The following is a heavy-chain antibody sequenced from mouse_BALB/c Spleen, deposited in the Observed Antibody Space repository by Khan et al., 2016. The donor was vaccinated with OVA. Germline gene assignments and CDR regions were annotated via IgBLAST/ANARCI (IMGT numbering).Heavy chain of an antibody. CDR1: GYIFTSYW. CDR2: IGPGSGSS. Sequence: DLVKPGASVKLSCRPSGYIFTSYWINWIKLRPVLGLEWTGRIGPGSGSSDYTAMFRGKALLTVGTSSSTAYIQLSNLSSVASVVRFCARATYYRSGLYSIAYWRQGTLVTVSS. J-gene: IGHJ4*01. CDR3: ARATYYRSGLYSIAY. V-gene: IGHV1S41*01. D-gene: IGHD1-1*01.